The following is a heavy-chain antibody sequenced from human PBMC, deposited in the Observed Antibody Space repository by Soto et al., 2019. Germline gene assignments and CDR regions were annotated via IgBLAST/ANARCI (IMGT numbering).Heavy chain of an antibody. D-gene: IGHD4-17*01. CDR2: TSYDESKK. CDR3: AKTGQDHGDSPNDY. CDR1: GFTFSAYG. Sequence: QVQLVESGGGVVQPGTSLRLSCAASGFTFSAYGMHWVRQAPGKGLEWVAATSYDESKKYYGDSVKGRFTISRDNSKNTLYLQMNSLRVEDTAIYYCAKTGQDHGDSPNDYWGQGTLVTVSS. J-gene: IGHJ4*02. V-gene: IGHV3-30*18.